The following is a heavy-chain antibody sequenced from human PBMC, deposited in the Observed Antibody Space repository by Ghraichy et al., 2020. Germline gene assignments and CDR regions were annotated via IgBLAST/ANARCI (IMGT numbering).Heavy chain of an antibody. CDR2: ACYNGTT. Sequence: SETLSLTCTVSGGSVGSGSHFWNWIRQPPGKTLELIGYACYNGTTNYNPSLKSRVTISVDRSTNHFSLRLSPVTAEDTAVYYYARATYVWGSYRLYGLDVWGQGTTVSVSS. CDR1: GGSVGSGSHF. D-gene: IGHD3-16*02. V-gene: IGHV4-61*01. CDR3: ARATYVWGSYRLYGLDV. J-gene: IGHJ6*01.